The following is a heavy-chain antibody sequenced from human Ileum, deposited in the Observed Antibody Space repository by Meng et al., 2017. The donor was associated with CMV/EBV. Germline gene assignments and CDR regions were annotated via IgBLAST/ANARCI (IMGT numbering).Heavy chain of an antibody. CDR3: ARHFACTIDGCHRIWDY. Sequence: SCAASGFTFSDYSMNWVRQTPGKGLEWVSSISPTSRYIFYADSLRGRFTISRDNAKNSLYLQMDSLRAEDTAVYYCARHFACTIDGCHRIWDYWGQGTVVTVSS. J-gene: IGHJ4*02. D-gene: IGHD2-8*01. CDR1: GFTFSDYS. CDR2: ISPTSRYI. V-gene: IGHV3-21*01.